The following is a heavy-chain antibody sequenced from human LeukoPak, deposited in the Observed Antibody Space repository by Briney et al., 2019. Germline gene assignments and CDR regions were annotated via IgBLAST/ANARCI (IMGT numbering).Heavy chain of an antibody. Sequence: SETLSLTCAVYGGSFSGYYWSWIRQPPGQGLEWIGEINHFGSTNYNPSLKSRVSISVDTSKNQFSLSLNSVTAADTAVYYCATDSWSRDAFDIWGQGTMVTVSS. CDR1: GGSFSGYY. CDR3: ATDSWSRDAFDI. J-gene: IGHJ3*02. D-gene: IGHD3-22*01. V-gene: IGHV4-34*01. CDR2: INHFGST.